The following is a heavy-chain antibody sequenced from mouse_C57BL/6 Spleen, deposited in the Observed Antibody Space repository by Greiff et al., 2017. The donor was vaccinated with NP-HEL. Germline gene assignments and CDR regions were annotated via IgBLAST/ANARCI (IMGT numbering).Heavy chain of an antibody. CDR2: IYPRSGNT. J-gene: IGHJ2*01. V-gene: IGHV1-81*01. CDR1: GYTFTSYG. CDR3: ARASTTVVATDY. Sequence: VKLMESGAELARPGASVKLSCKASGYTFTSYGISWVKQRTVQGLEWIGEIYPRSGNTYYNEKFKGKATLTADKSSSTAYMELRSLTSEDSAVYFCARASTTVVATDYWGQGTTLTVSS. D-gene: IGHD1-1*01.